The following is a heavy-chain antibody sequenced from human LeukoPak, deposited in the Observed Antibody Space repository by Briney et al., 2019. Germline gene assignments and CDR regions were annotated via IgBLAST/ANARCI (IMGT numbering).Heavy chain of an antibody. Sequence: GSLRLSCAASGFTFSSYAMSWIRQPPGKGLEWIGEINHSGSTNYNPSLKSRVTISVDTSKNQFSLKLSSVTAADTAVYYCARAPYRVGFSYYDYVWGSYRDYFDYWGQGTLVTVSS. CDR3: ARAPYRVGFSYYDYVWGSYRDYFDY. V-gene: IGHV4-34*01. CDR2: INHSGST. J-gene: IGHJ4*02. D-gene: IGHD3-16*02. CDR1: GFTFSSYA.